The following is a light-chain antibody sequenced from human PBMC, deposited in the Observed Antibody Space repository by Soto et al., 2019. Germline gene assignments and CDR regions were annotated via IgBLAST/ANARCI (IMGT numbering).Light chain of an antibody. CDR1: QSVTTY. CDR2: DAS. J-gene: IGKJ4*01. V-gene: IGKV3-11*01. Sequence: EIVLTQSPATLSLSPGERATLSCRASQSVTTYLACYQQKPGQAPRLLIYDASSRATGIPARFSGSGSGTDFTLTISSLEPEDFAFYYCLQRSNWPPLLSFGGGTKVEIK. CDR3: LQRSNWPPLLS.